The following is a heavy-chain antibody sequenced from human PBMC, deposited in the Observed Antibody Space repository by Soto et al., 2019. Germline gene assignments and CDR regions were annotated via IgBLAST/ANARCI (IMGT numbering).Heavy chain of an antibody. V-gene: IGHV4-59*01. D-gene: IGHD3-10*01. CDR3: VRFKYGSGIFDY. J-gene: IGHJ4*02. CDR2: IYYSGST. Sequence: PSETLSLTRAVSGASLSSYYWSWIRQPPGKGLEWIGYIYYSGSTNHNPSLKSRVTISVDTSKNQISLKLSSVTAADTAVYYCVRFKYGSGIFDYWGQGTLVTVSS. CDR1: GASLSSYY.